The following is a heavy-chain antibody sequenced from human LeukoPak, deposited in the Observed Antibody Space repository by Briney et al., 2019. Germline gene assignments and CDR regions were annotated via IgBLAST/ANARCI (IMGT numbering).Heavy chain of an antibody. CDR1: GFTFSDYN. CDR2: ISSSGSTI. CDR3: ASLPGVRGVGLSYYYYMDV. J-gene: IGHJ6*03. D-gene: IGHD3-10*01. Sequence: GGSLRLSCAASGFTFSDYNMRWIRQAPGKGLEWVSYISSSGSTIYYADSVKGRFTISRDNAKNSLYLQMNSLRAEDTAVYYCASLPGVRGVGLSYYYYMDVWGKGTTVTISS. V-gene: IGHV3-11*04.